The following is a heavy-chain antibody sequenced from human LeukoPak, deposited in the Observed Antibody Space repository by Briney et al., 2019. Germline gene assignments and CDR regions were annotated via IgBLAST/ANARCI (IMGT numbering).Heavy chain of an antibody. CDR1: GGSISTSSYY. J-gene: IGHJ4*02. Sequence: SETLSLTCTVSGGSISTSSYYWGWIRQPPGKGLEWIGSIYYSGLTYYNPSLKSRITISVDTSKNQFSLKLRSVTAADTAVYYCARLDYGDGHFDYWGQGTLVTVSS. CDR2: IYYSGLT. CDR3: ARLDYGDGHFDY. V-gene: IGHV4-39*01. D-gene: IGHD4-17*01.